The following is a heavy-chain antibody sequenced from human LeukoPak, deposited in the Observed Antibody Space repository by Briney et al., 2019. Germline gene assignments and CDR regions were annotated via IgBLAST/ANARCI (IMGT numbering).Heavy chain of an antibody. CDR1: GGTFSSYA. V-gene: IGHV1-69*06. CDR3: ARGVGDYYYYYCMDV. Sequence: SVKVSCKASGGTFSSYAISWVRQAPGQELEWMGGIIPIFGTANYAQKFQGRVTITADKSTSTAYMELSSLRSEDTAVYYCARGVGDYYYYYCMDVWGKGTTVTVSS. CDR2: IIPIFGTA. D-gene: IGHD4-17*01. J-gene: IGHJ6*03.